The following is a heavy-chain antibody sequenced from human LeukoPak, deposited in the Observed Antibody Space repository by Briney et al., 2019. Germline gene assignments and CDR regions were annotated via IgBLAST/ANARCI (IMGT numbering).Heavy chain of an antibody. CDR2: INSDGSST. CDR1: GFTFSSYW. Sequence: GGSLRLSCAASGFTFSSYWMHWVRQAPGKGLVWVSRINSDGSSTSYADSAKGRFTISRDNAKNTLYLQMNSLRAEDTAVYYCAARGTYYDFWSGYPRSGYWGQGTLVTVSS. J-gene: IGHJ4*02. V-gene: IGHV3-74*01. CDR3: AARGTYYDFWSGYPRSGY. D-gene: IGHD3-3*01.